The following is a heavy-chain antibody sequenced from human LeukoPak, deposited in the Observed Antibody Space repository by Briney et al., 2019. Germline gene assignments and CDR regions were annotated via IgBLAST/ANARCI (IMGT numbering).Heavy chain of an antibody. D-gene: IGHD6-13*01. Sequence: SETLSLTCAVSGYSINSGHYWGWIRQPPGKGLEWIGSIHDSGTTYYNPSLKGRVTISGDTSKNHVSLKLPSVTATDAAVYYCARAAAADPKNWFDPWGQGTLVTVSS. CDR2: IHDSGTT. V-gene: IGHV4-38-2*01. J-gene: IGHJ5*02. CDR3: ARAAAADPKNWFDP. CDR1: GYSINSGHY.